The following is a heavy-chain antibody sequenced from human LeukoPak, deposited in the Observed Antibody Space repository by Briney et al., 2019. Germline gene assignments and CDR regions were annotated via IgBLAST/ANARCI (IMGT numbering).Heavy chain of an antibody. J-gene: IGHJ4*02. D-gene: IGHD3-22*01. V-gene: IGHV3-23*01. CDR2: ISGSGGST. CDR3: AKDVYYDSSAYQEY. CDR1: GSTFSSYA. Sequence: GGSLRLSCAASGSTFSSYAMSWVRQAPGKGLEWVSAISGSGGSTYYADSVKGRFTISRDNSKNTLYLQMNSLRAEDTAVYYCAKDVYYDSSAYQEYWGQGTLVTVSS.